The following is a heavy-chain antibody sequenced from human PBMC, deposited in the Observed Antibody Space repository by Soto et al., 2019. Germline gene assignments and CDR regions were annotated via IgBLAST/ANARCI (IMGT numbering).Heavy chain of an antibody. D-gene: IGHD6-19*01. V-gene: IGHV3-21*01. CDR1: GFTFSSYS. CDR3: ARDGSGWRAPLYY. J-gene: IGHJ4*02. Sequence: EVQLVESGGGLVKPGGSLRLSCAASGFTFSSYSMNWVRQAPGKGLEWVSSISSSSSYIYYADSVKGRFTISRDNAKNSLYLQMNSLRAEDTAVSYCARDGSGWRAPLYYWGQGTLVTVSS. CDR2: ISSSSSYI.